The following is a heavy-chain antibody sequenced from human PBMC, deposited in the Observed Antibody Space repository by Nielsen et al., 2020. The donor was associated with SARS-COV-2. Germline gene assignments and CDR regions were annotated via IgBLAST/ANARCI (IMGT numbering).Heavy chain of an antibody. D-gene: IGHD3-22*01. V-gene: IGHV1-18*04. J-gene: IGHJ5*02. Sequence: ASVKVSCKASGYTFTKYGISWVLQAPGQGLEWMGWISGNSDSAKYVKKFLGRVIMTTDTSTSTAYLEVRSLRSDDTAVYYCASSAPPSGFNWFDPWGQGTLVTVSS. CDR1: GYTFTKYG. CDR2: ISGNSDSA. CDR3: ASSAPPSGFNWFDP.